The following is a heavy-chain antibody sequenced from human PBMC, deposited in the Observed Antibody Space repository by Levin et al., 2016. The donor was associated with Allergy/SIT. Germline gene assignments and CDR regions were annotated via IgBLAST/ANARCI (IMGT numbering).Heavy chain of an antibody. V-gene: IGHV3-7*03. J-gene: IGHJ2*01. D-gene: IGHD1-14*01. CDR3: ARDYKFNHVHWYFDH. CDR1: GFTFSSYT. CDR2: INEDGSET. Sequence: GESLKISCAVSGFTFSSYTMHWVRQAPGKGPEWLANINEDGSETYYVGSVKGRVVVSRDNAKKSLFLQMNSLSPDDTAVYYCARDYKFNHVHWYFDHWGRGTLVSVSS.